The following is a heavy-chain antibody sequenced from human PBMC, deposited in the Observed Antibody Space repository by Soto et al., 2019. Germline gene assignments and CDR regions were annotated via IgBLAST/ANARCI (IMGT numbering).Heavy chain of an antibody. D-gene: IGHD4-17*01. Sequence: GGSLRLSCAASGFTFSSYSMNWVRQAPGKGLEWVSYISSSSSTIYYADSVKGRFTISRDNAKNSLYLQMNSLRAEDTAVYYCAGGDGGYHYYYYYMDVWGKGTTVTVSS. CDR1: GFTFSSYS. CDR2: ISSSSSTI. J-gene: IGHJ6*03. V-gene: IGHV3-48*01. CDR3: AGGDGGYHYYYYYMDV.